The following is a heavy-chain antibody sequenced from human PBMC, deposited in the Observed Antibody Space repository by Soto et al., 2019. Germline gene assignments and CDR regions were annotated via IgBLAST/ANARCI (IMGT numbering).Heavy chain of an antibody. D-gene: IGHD1-26*01. CDR1: GFTFSSYA. V-gene: IGHV3-30-3*01. J-gene: IGHJ3*02. CDR3: ARGEGAFDI. CDR2: ISYDGSNK. Sequence: ESGGGVVQPGRSLRLSCAASGFTFSSYAMHWVRQAPGKGLEWVAVISYDGSNKYYADSVKGRFTISRDNSKNTLYLQMNSLRAEDTAVYYCARGEGAFDIWGQGTMVTVSS.